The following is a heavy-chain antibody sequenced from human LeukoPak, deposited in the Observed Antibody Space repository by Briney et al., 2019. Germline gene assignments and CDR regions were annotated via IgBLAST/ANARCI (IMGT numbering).Heavy chain of an antibody. CDR1: GYSISNGYY. D-gene: IGHD3-10*01. J-gene: IGHJ6*03. CDR2: IYHSGST. V-gene: IGHV4-38-2*02. Sequence: SETLSLTCTVSGYSISNGYYWGWIRQPPGKGLEWIGSIYHSGSTYYNPSLKSRVTISVDTSKNQFSLKVSSVTAADTAVYYCARVFDSGSQAYFYYMDVWGKGTTVTISS. CDR3: ARVFDSGSQAYFYYMDV.